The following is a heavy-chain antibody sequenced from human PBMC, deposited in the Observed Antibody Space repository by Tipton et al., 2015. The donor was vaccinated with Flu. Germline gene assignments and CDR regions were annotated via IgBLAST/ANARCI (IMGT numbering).Heavy chain of an antibody. V-gene: IGHV4-31*03. CDR1: GGSISSEDYY. CDR2: IYDSGIT. CDR3: ARDLWNDRRAYYYCGVDV. Sequence: TLSLTCTVSGGSISSEDYYWSWIRQHPGKGLEWIGYIYDSGITYYNPSLSSRVVISVDSSKNEFSLTLASLTAADTAVYYCARDLWNDRRAYYYCGVDVWGQGTTVTVPS. D-gene: IGHD1-1*01. J-gene: IGHJ6*02.